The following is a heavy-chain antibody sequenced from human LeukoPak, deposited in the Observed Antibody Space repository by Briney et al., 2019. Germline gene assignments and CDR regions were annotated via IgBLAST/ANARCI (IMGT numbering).Heavy chain of an antibody. D-gene: IGHD6-25*01. Sequence: GESLKISCKASGYSFTSYWIGWVRQMPGKGLEWMGIIYPGDADTRYSPSFQGQVTISADRSMSTAYLQWSSLKASDTAMYYCASPAGTAAATTGGGMDVWGQGTTVTVSS. CDR3: ASPAGTAAATTGGGMDV. CDR2: IYPGDADT. V-gene: IGHV5-51*01. CDR1: GYSFTSYW. J-gene: IGHJ6*02.